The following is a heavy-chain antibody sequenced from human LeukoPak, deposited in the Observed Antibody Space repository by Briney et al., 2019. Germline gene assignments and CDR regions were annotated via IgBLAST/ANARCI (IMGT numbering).Heavy chain of an antibody. CDR2: ISSSRSYI. D-gene: IGHD3-22*01. CDR1: GFTFSSYS. Sequence: PGGSLRLSCAASGFTFSSYSMNWVRQAPGKGLEWVSSISSSRSYIYYADSVKGRFTISRDNAKNSLYLQMNSLRAEDTAVYYCTRGYSSVYYYGNYWGQGTLATVSS. V-gene: IGHV3-21*01. CDR3: TRGYSSVYYYGNY. J-gene: IGHJ4*02.